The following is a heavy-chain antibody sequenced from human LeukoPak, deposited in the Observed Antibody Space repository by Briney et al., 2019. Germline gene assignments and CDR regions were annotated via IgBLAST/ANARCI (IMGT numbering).Heavy chain of an antibody. CDR2: ISYDGSNK. V-gene: IGHV3-30*04. CDR1: GFTFSSYA. Sequence: PGGSLRLSCAASGFTFSSYAMHWVRQAPGKGLEWVAVISYDGSNKYYADSVKGRFTISRDNSKNTLYLQMNSLRAEDTAVYYCVKDNPLDYWGQGTLVIVSS. D-gene: IGHD1-14*01. J-gene: IGHJ4*02. CDR3: VKDNPLDY.